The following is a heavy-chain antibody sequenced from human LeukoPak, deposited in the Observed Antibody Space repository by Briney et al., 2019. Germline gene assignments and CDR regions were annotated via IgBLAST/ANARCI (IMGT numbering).Heavy chain of an antibody. Sequence: PSETLSLTCTVSGESITSHFWTWIRQAPGKGLEWVGYVSKSGSTNYNPSLQSRITISVDTSKNQFFLKLTSMTAADTAVYFCARDDYGVFDAFDVWGQGTVVTVSS. CDR1: GESITSHF. CDR3: ARDDYGVFDAFDV. CDR2: VSKSGST. J-gene: IGHJ3*01. D-gene: IGHD3-16*01. V-gene: IGHV4-4*08.